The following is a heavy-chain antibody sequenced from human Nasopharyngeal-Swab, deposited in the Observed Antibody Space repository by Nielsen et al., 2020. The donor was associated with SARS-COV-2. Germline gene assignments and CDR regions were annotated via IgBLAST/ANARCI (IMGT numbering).Heavy chain of an antibody. CDR3: ARDAIGYCSSTSCFLYNWFDP. CDR1: GYTFTSYG. V-gene: IGHV1-18*01. CDR2: ISAYNGNT. Sequence: ASVKVSCKASGYTFTSYGISWVRQAPGQGLEWMGWISAYNGNTNYAQKLQGRVTMTTDTSTSTAYMELRSLRSDDTAVYYCARDAIGYCSSTSCFLYNWFDPWGQGTPVTVSS. J-gene: IGHJ5*01. D-gene: IGHD2-2*01.